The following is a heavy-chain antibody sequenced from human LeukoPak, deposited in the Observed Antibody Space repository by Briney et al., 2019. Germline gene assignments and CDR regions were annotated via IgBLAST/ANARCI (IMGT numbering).Heavy chain of an antibody. V-gene: IGHV4-30-4*08. CDR3: ARGTHYYDSSGFSD. J-gene: IGHJ4*02. Sequence: SETLSLTCTVSGGSISTASYYWTWIRQHPGKGLEWIGYICYSGITYYNPSLKSRVTISVDTSKNQFSLKLSSVTAADTAVYYCARGTHYYDSSGFSDWGQGTLVTVSS. CDR2: ICYSGIT. CDR1: GGSISTASYY. D-gene: IGHD3-22*01.